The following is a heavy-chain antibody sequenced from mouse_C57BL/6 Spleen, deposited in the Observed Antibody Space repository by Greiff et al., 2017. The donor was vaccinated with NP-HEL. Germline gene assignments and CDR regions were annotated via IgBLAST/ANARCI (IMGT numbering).Heavy chain of an antibody. CDR3: SRGGGSLDY. CDR2: INPYNGGT. Sequence: VQLQQSGPELVKPGASVKIPCKASGYTFTDYNMDWVKQSHGKSLEWIGDINPYNGGTIYNQKFKGKATLTVDKSSSTAYMELRSLTSEDTAVYYCSRGGGSLDYWGQGTTLTVSS. J-gene: IGHJ2*01. V-gene: IGHV1-18*01. D-gene: IGHD1-1*01. CDR1: GYTFTDYN.